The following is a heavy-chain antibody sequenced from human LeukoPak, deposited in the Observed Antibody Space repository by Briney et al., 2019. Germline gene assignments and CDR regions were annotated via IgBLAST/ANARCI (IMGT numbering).Heavy chain of an antibody. Sequence: SVKVSCKASGGTFSSYGISWVRQAPGQGLEWMGGIIPISGTANYAQKFQDRVTITADESTSTAYMELSSLRSEDTAVYYCTMQITMIQRGLECFQHWGQGTLVTVSS. J-gene: IGHJ1*01. D-gene: IGHD3-22*01. CDR2: IIPISGTA. CDR3: TMQITMIQRGLECFQH. CDR1: GGTFSSYG. V-gene: IGHV1-69*01.